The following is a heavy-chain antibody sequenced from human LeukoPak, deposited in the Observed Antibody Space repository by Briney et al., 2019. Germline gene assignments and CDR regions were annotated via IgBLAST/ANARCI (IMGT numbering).Heavy chain of an antibody. CDR3: ARGLSMAARDYF. CDR1: GGSFSGYY. Sequence: SLETLSLTCAVYGGSFSGYYWSWIRQPPGKGLEWIGEINHSGSTNYNPSLKSRVTISVDTSKNQFPLKLSSVTAADTAVYYCARGLSMAARDYFWGQGTLVTVSS. J-gene: IGHJ4*02. V-gene: IGHV4-34*01. D-gene: IGHD6-6*01. CDR2: INHSGST.